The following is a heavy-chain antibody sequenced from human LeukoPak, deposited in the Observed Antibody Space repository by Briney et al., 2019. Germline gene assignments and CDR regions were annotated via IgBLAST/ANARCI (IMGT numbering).Heavy chain of an antibody. D-gene: IGHD3-22*01. J-gene: IGHJ4*02. CDR2: IYYTGST. CDR1: GGSVSDYY. CDR3: ARDSSGPFDY. V-gene: IGHV4-59*02. Sequence: SETLSLTCTISGGSVSDYYWSWIRQSPGKGLEWIGYIYYTGSTTYNPSLKSRVTMSADTSKNQFSLKLSSVTAADTAVYYCARDSSGPFDYWGQGTLVTVSS.